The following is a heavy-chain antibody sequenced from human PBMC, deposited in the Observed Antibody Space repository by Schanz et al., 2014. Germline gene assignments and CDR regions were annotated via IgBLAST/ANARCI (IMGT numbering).Heavy chain of an antibody. V-gene: IGHV3-30*18. CDR1: GFTFSQYG. D-gene: IGHD6-13*01. Sequence: QVFLAESGGGVVQPGRSLRLSCAASGFTFSQYGMHWVRQAPGKGLEWVAVISYDGTNEYYAESVKGRFTISRDNAKNTFYLHMNSLRAEDTAVYYCAKEKEEVAADGSFFDYWGQGTLVTVSS. CDR2: ISYDGTNE. CDR3: AKEKEEVAADGSFFDY. J-gene: IGHJ4*02.